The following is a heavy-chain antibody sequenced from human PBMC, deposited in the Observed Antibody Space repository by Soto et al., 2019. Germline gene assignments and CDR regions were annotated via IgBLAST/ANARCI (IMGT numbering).Heavy chain of an antibody. CDR3: GRGVTMGQQLMFFDY. CDR1: GGSFSGYY. D-gene: IGHD6-13*01. V-gene: IGHV4-34*01. CDR2: INHSGST. J-gene: IGHJ4*02. Sequence: SETLSLTCAVYGGSFSGYYWSWIRQPPGKGLEWIGEINHSGSTNYNPSLKSRVTISVDTSKNPFSLKLSSVTAADTAVYYCGRGVTMGQQLMFFDYWGQGTLVTVSS.